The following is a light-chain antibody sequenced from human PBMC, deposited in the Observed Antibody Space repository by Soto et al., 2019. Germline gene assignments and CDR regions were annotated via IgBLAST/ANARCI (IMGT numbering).Light chain of an antibody. CDR3: QQYNSYWT. V-gene: IGKV1-5*03. Sequence: DMQMTQSPSTLSASVGDRVTITFRASQSISSWLAWYQQKPGKAPKLLIYKASSLESGVPSRFSGSGSGTEFTLTISSLQPDDVATYYCQQYNSYWTFGQGTKVEIK. CDR1: QSISSW. CDR2: KAS. J-gene: IGKJ1*01.